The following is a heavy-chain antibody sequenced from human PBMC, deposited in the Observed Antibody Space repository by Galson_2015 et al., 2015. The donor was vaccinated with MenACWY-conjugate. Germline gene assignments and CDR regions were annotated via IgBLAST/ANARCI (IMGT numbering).Heavy chain of an antibody. V-gene: IGHV3-21*01. CDR2: ISGSSRSYM. D-gene: IGHD3-22*01. J-gene: IGHJ4*02. CDR3: ARKRSSDYSPFDY. Sequence: SLRLSCAASGFSFSSDGMNWVRQAPGRGLEWVSSISGSSRSYMYYADSVEGRFTISRDNGKNTLYLQMNSLRADDTAVYYCARKRSSDYSPFDYWGQGTLVTVSS. CDR1: GFSFSSDG.